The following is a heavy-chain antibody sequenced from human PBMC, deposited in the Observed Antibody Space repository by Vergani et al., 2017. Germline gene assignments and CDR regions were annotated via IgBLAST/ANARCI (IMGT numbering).Heavy chain of an antibody. D-gene: IGHD2-15*01. CDR2: ISAYNGNT. CDR3: ARVQGPVVVAATVNYYGMDV. V-gene: IGHV1-18*01. CDR1: GYTFTSYG. J-gene: IGHJ6*02. Sequence: QVQLVQSGAEVKKPGASVKVSCKASGYTFTSYGISWVRQAPGQGLEWMGWISAYNGNTNYAQKLQGRVTMTTDTSTSTAYMELRSLRSDDTAVYYCARVQGPVVVAATVNYYGMDVWGQGTTVTVSS.